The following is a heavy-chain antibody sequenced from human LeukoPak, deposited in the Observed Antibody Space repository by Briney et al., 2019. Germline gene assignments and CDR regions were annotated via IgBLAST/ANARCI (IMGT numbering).Heavy chain of an antibody. CDR3: AKALRVRGVIGVFDFHGLDV. Sequence: PGGSLRLSCAASGFTFISYAMSWVRQAPGKGLEWVSGISGGGGSIDYGDSVKGRFTISRDNSNNTLYLQMNSLRAEDTAVYYCAKALRVRGVIGVFDFHGLDVWGQGSTVTVSS. CDR1: GFTFISYA. J-gene: IGHJ6*01. V-gene: IGHV3-23*01. CDR2: ISGGGGSI. D-gene: IGHD3-10*01.